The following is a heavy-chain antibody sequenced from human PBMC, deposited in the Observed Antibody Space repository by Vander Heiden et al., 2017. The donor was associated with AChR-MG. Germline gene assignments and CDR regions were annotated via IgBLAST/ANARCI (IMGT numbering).Heavy chain of an antibody. CDR1: GGSFSGYY. D-gene: IGHD3-9*01. CDR2: INHSGST. Sequence: QVQLQQWGAGLLKPSETLSLTCAVYGGSFSGYYRSGSRQPPEKGLEWIGKINHSGSTNYDPSLKSRVTISVDTSKNQFSLKLSSVTAADTAVYYCARADYDILTGYSGQDYWGQGTLVTVSS. CDR3: ARADYDILTGYSGQDY. J-gene: IGHJ4*02. V-gene: IGHV4-34*01.